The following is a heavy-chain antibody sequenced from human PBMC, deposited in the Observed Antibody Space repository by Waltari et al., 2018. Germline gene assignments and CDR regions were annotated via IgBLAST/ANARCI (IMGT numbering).Heavy chain of an antibody. V-gene: IGHV4-38-2*01. CDR2: IYHSGNT. CDR3: ARRSLRYFEN. D-gene: IGHD3-9*01. CDR1: GYSISSGCY. Sequence: QVQLQESGPGLVKPSETLSLTCAVSGYSISSGCYWCCIRQPPGKGLEWIGSIYHSGNTYYNPSLKSRVTISVDTSKNQFPLKLSSVTAADTAVYYCARRSLRYFENWGQGTLVTVSS. J-gene: IGHJ4*02.